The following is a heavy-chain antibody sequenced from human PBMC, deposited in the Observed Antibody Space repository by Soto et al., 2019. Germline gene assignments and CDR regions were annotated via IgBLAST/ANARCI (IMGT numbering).Heavy chain of an antibody. CDR1: AGSISNGGTY. D-gene: IGHD4-4*01. V-gene: IGHV4-30-2*01. J-gene: IGHJ4*02. CDR2: IYHSGST. Sequence: PSENLSLTCSVSAGSISNGGTYWSWIRQHPGMGLEWIGYIYHSGSTYYNPSLKSRVTISVDRSKNQFSLKLSSVTAADTAVYYCARGMTTVTTIDYWGQGTLVTVSS. CDR3: ARGMTTVTTIDY.